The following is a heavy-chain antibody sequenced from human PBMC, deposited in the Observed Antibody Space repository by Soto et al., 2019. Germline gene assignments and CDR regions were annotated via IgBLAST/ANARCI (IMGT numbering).Heavy chain of an antibody. V-gene: IGHV3-66*01. CDR2: IYSGGST. CDR1: GFTVSSNY. Sequence: GGSLRLSCAASGFTVSSNYMSWVLQAPGKGLEWVSVIYSGGSTYYADSVKGRFTISRDNSKNTLYLQMNSLRAEDTAVYYCARDHYCTNGVCYPFLFDYWGQGTLVTVSS. J-gene: IGHJ4*02. CDR3: ARDHYCTNGVCYPFLFDY. D-gene: IGHD2-8*01.